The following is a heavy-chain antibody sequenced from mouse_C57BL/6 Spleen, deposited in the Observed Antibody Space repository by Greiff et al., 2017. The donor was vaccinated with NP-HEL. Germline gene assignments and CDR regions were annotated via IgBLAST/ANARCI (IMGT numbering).Heavy chain of an antibody. CDR1: GFTFSDYG. D-gene: IGHD2-10*02. V-gene: IGHV5-17*01. CDR3: ARTRYGNYYAMDY. CDR2: ISSGSSTI. J-gene: IGHJ4*01. Sequence: EVKLVESGGGLVKPGGSLKLSCAASGFTFSDYGMHWVRQAPEKGLEWVAYISSGSSTIYYADTVKGRFTISRDNAKNTLFLQMTSLRSEDTAMYYCARTRYGNYYAMDYWGQGTSVTVSS.